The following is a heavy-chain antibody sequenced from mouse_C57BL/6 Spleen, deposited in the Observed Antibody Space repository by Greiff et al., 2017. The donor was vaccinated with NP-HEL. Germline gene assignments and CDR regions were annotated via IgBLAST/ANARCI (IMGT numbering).Heavy chain of an antibody. Sequence: QVQLQQSGAELVKPGASVKISCKASGYAFSSYWMNWVKQRPGKGLEWIGQIYPGDGDTNHNGKFKGKATLTADKSSSTAYMQLSSLTSEDSAVYFCARSQLRRTGDYWGQGTTLTVSS. V-gene: IGHV1-80*01. CDR3: ARSQLRRTGDY. D-gene: IGHD3-2*02. CDR1: GYAFSSYW. J-gene: IGHJ2*01. CDR2: IYPGDGDT.